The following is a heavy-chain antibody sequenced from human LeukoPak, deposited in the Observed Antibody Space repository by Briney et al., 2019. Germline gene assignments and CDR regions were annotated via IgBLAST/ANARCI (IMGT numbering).Heavy chain of an antibody. D-gene: IGHD6-19*01. CDR1: GFTFSRYG. CDR2: AGYDGSNK. CDR3: AKGENPGQLLARLSCFDY. V-gene: IGHV3-30*02. Sequence: PGGSLRLSCAASGFTFSRYGMHWVRQAPGKGLEWVAFAGYDGSNKYYADSVKGRFTVSRDNPKNTLFLHMNSLRAEDTAVYYCAKGENPGQLLARLSCFDYGGQGTLVTVSS. J-gene: IGHJ4*02.